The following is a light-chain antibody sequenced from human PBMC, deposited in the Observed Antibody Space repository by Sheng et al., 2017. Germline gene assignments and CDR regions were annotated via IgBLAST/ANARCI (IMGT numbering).Light chain of an antibody. CDR3: QSYDSSLSGSVV. J-gene: IGLJ2*01. CDR1: SSNIGAGYD. Sequence: QSVLTQPPSVSGAPGQRVTISCTGSSSNIGAGYDVHWYQQLPGTAPKXLIYGNSNRPSGVPDRFSGSKSGTSASLAITGLQAEDEADYYCQSYDSSLSGSVVFGGGTKLTVL. V-gene: IGLV1-40*01. CDR2: GNS.